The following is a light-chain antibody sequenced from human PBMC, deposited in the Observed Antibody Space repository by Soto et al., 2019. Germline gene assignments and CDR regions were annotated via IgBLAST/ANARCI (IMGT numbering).Light chain of an antibody. V-gene: IGKV3-11*01. Sequence: EIVLTQSPATLSLSPGERATLSCRASQNIASYLAWYQHRPGQAPRLLISDASNRAAGIPDRFSGSGSGTAFTLTISSLEPEDFAIYYCQQRTNWPPLTFGGGIRVEIK. CDR3: QQRTNWPPLT. CDR1: QNIASY. CDR2: DAS. J-gene: IGKJ4*01.